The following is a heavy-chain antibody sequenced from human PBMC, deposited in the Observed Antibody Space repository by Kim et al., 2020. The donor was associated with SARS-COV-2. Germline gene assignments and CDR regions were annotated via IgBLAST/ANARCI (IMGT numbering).Heavy chain of an antibody. CDR1: GYTFTSYG. D-gene: IGHD3-16*01. CDR2: ISAYNGNT. V-gene: IGHV1-18*01. Sequence: ASVKVSCKASGYTFTSYGISWVRQAPGQGLEWMGWISAYNGNTNYAQKLQGRVTMTTDTSTSTAYMELRSLRSDDTAVYYCARDLRRGNNPTPFASVTMGYWGQGTLVTVSS. CDR3: ARDLRRGNNPTPFASVTMGY. J-gene: IGHJ4*02.